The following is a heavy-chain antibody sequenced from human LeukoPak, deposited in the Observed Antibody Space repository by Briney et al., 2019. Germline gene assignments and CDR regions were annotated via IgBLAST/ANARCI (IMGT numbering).Heavy chain of an antibody. CDR2: ISSGSIYT. CDR3: SGTYNGSGYLPFDY. CDR1: GFTFSDYY. V-gene: IGHV3-11*03. J-gene: IGHJ4*02. D-gene: IGHD3-22*01. Sequence: GGSLRLSCAASGFTFSDYYMSWIRQAPGKGLEWVSYISSGSIYTNYADSVKGRFTISRDNAKNSLYLQMNSLRAEDTAVYYCSGTYNGSGYLPFDYWGQGTLVTVSS.